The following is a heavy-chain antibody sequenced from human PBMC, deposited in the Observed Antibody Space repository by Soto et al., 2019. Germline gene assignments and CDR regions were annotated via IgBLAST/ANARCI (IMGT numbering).Heavy chain of an antibody. CDR2: IWYDGSNK. Sequence: QVQLVESGGGVVQPGRSLRLSCAASGFTFSNYGMNWVRQAPGKXLEWVAVIWYDGSNKFYADSVKGRFTISRDNSKNTLYLQMNXXRAEDTAVYYCARDGVGGTHLDFWGQGTLVTVSS. J-gene: IGHJ4*02. CDR1: GFTFSNYG. D-gene: IGHD1-26*01. CDR3: ARDGVGGTHLDF. V-gene: IGHV3-33*01.